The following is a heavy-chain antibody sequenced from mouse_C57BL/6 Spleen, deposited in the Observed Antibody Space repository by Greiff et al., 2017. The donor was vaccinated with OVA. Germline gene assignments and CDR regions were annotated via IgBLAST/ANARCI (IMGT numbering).Heavy chain of an antibody. J-gene: IGHJ4*01. Sequence: QVQLQQPGAELVRPGSSVKLSCKASGYTFTSYWMHWVQQRPIQGLEWIGNLDPSDSATHYNQKLKDKAPFTVDKSSSTAYMQLSSLTSEDSAVDYGARRDYGYGYAMDYWGQGTSVTVSS. D-gene: IGHD2-4*01. CDR3: ARRDYGYGYAMDY. CDR1: GYTFTSYW. CDR2: LDPSDSAT. V-gene: IGHV1-52*01.